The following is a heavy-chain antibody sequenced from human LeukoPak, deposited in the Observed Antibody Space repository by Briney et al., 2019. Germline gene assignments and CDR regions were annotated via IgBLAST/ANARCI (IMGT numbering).Heavy chain of an antibody. Sequence: GGSLRLSCAASGFTFSNAWMSWVRQAPGKGLEWIGRIRSKTDGGTTDYAAPVKDRFTLSRDDSKNTLFLQINSLKTEDTAVYYCTTYVAVAGTRHFDSWGQGALVTVSS. J-gene: IGHJ4*02. CDR3: TTYVAVAGTRHFDS. V-gene: IGHV3-15*01. CDR1: GFTFSNAW. CDR2: IRSKTDGGTT. D-gene: IGHD6-19*01.